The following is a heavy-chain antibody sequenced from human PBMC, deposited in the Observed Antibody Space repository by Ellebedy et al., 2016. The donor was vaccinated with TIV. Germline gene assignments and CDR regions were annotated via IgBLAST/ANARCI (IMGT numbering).Heavy chain of an antibody. CDR2: ISAYNGNT. J-gene: IGHJ3*02. D-gene: IGHD3-22*01. CDR1: SYTFTSYG. Sequence: ASVKVSXKASSYTFTSYGISWVRQAPGQGLEWMGWISAYNGNTNYAQKLQGRVTMTTDTSTSTAYMELRSLRSDDTAVYYCATWDGSGYYHSPDAFDIWGQGTMVTVSS. V-gene: IGHV1-18*04. CDR3: ATWDGSGYYHSPDAFDI.